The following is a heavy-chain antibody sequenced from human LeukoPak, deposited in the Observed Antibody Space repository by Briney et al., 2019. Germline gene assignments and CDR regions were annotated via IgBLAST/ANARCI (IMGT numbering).Heavy chain of an antibody. V-gene: IGHV3-30*18. CDR1: GFTFSNFG. Sequence: GGSLRLSCAASGFTFSNFGMHWVRQAPGKGLEWVAVVSYDGSTKFYADSVKGRFTISRDNSKNTLYLQMNSLRAEDTAVYYCAKDQHDYGDYWGQGTLVTVSS. D-gene: IGHD2-21*01. J-gene: IGHJ4*02. CDR2: VSYDGSTK. CDR3: AKDQHDYGDY.